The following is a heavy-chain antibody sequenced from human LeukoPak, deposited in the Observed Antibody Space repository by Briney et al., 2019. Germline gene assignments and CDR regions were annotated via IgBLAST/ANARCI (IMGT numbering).Heavy chain of an antibody. D-gene: IGHD5-12*01. CDR1: GFTLGSCA. J-gene: IGHJ5*01. Sequence: GASLRLSCAASGFTLGSCAMSWVRQAPGKGLDWISTVSGAAISTYYADSVKGRFTISRDNSKNTLYLQMNSLKTEDTGVYYCVRAGGYDNWFDSWGQGSLVTVSS. CDR3: VRAGGYDNWFDS. CDR2: VSGAAIST. V-gene: IGHV3-23*01.